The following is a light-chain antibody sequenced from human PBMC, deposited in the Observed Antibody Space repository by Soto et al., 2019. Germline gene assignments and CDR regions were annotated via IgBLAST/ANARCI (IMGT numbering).Light chain of an antibody. CDR1: QSVSFY. CDR3: QQRNNWPPYT. J-gene: IGKJ2*01. V-gene: IGKV3-11*01. Sequence: EIVLTQSPATLSLSPGERATLSCRASQSVSFYLAWYQQKPGQAPRLLIYDASNRATGIPARFSGSGSGTDFTLTISSLEPEDFADYYCQQRNNWPPYTFGQGTRLEIK. CDR2: DAS.